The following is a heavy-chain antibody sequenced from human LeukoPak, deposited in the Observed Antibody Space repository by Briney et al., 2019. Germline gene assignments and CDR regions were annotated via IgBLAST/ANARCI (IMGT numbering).Heavy chain of an antibody. Sequence: SEALSLTCAVYGESFSDYYWSWIRQPPGKGLEWIGYIYYSGSTNYNPSLKSRVTISVDTSKNQFSLKLSSVTAADTAVYYCAAEVGDYVDYWGQGTLVTVSS. CDR3: AAEVGDYVDY. CDR2: IYYSGST. CDR1: GESFSDYY. J-gene: IGHJ4*02. D-gene: IGHD1-26*01. V-gene: IGHV4-59*01.